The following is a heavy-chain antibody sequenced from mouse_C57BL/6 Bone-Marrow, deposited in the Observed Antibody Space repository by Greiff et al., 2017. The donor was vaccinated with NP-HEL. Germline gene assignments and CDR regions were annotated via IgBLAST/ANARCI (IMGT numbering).Heavy chain of an antibody. V-gene: IGHV7-3*01. Sequence: EVQVVESGGGLVQPGGSLSLSCAASGFTFTDYYMSWVRQPPGKALEWLGFIRNKANGYTTEYSASVKGRFTISRDNSQSILYLQMNALRAEDSATYYCASSRYYAMDYWGQGTSVTVSS. CDR1: GFTFTDYY. J-gene: IGHJ4*01. CDR2: IRNKANGYTT. CDR3: ASSRYYAMDY.